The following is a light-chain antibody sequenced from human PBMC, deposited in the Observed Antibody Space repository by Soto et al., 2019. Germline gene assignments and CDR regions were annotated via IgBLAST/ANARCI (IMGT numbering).Light chain of an antibody. CDR1: QSLGHSDGNTY. CDR3: WQPTQFPVT. V-gene: IGKV2-24*01. Sequence: DIVMTQIPLASPVTLGQPASISCRSSQSLGHSDGNTYLSWLQQRPGQPPRLLIYKISKRFSGVPDRFSGSGAGTDFTLNSSRGEAEDVGVYYCWQPTQFPVTFGPGTKVDFK. CDR2: KIS. J-gene: IGKJ3*01.